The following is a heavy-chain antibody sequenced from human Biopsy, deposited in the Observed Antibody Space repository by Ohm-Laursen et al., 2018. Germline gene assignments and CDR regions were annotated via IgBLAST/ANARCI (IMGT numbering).Heavy chain of an antibody. CDR1: GFTFSSSA. Sequence: GASVKVSCKASGFTFSSSAVQWVRQARGQRLEWIGWIVVGSGHTNYAQKFQERVTITRDMSTSTAYTELTSLRSEDTAVYYCAATSTLYYYYYAMDVWDQGTTITVSS. CDR3: AATSTLYYYYYAMDV. CDR2: IVVGSGHT. J-gene: IGHJ6*02. V-gene: IGHV1-58*01.